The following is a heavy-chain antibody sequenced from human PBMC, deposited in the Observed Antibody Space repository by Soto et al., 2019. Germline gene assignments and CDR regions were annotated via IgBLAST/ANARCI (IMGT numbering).Heavy chain of an antibody. D-gene: IGHD6-13*01. J-gene: IGHJ4*02. Sequence: QVQLQESGPGLVKPSETLSLTCTVSGGSISSYYWSWIRQPPGKGLEWIGYIYYSGSTNYNPSLMSPGTISVDTAKNQFSLTLSSVTAADTAVYYCARRYSSSFDYWGQGTLVTVSS. CDR3: ARRYSSSFDY. CDR2: IYYSGST. V-gene: IGHV4-59*08. CDR1: GGSISSYY.